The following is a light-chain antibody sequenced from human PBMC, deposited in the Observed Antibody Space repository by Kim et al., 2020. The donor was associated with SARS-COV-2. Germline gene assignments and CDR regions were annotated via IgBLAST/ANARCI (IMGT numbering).Light chain of an antibody. CDR1: RSNIGNNY. CDR3: GTWDSSLSVWV. CDR2: DNN. Sequence: GQKVTISWSGKRSNIGNNYVSWYQQLPGTAPQLLIYDNNKRPSGIPDRFSGSKSGTSATLGITGLQTGDEADYYCGTWDSSLSVWVFGGGTQLTVL. V-gene: IGLV1-51*01. J-gene: IGLJ3*02.